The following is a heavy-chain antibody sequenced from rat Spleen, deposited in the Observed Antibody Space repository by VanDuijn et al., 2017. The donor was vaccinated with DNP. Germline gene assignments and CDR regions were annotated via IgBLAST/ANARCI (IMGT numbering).Heavy chain of an antibody. CDR1: GFNFNDYW. CDR3: ATRGDGNDNWFAY. J-gene: IGHJ3*01. Sequence: EVKLVESGGGLVQPGRSLKVSCAASGFNFNDYWMGWVRQAPGKGLEWIGEINKDSSAKNYSPSLKDKFTISRDNAQNTLYLQMSTVGSEDTAIYYCATRGDGNDNWFAYWGQGTLVTVSS. D-gene: IGHD4-2*01. CDR2: INKDSSAK. V-gene: IGHV4-2*01.